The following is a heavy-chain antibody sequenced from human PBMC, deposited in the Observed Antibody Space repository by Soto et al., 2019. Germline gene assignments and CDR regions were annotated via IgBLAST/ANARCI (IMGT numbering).Heavy chain of an antibody. CDR3: AREGIAESGPNYYNF. CDR2: ISYDGSTK. J-gene: IGHJ4*02. D-gene: IGHD6-13*01. Sequence: QVQLVESGGGVVQPGRSLTIFCTASGFTFKHNAMHWIRQAPAKGLEWVADISYDGSTKNYADSVKGRFTISRDNSKNTLSLQMSALKGEDTATYYCAREGIAESGPNYYNFWGQGTLVAGSS. V-gene: IGHV3-30-3*01. CDR1: GFTFKHNA.